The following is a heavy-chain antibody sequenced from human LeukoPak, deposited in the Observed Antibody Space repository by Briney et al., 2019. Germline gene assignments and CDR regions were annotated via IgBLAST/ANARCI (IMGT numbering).Heavy chain of an antibody. J-gene: IGHJ3*02. CDR2: IKSKTDGATT. V-gene: IGHV3-15*01. Sequence: PGGPLRLSCAASGFTFSNAWMSWVRQAPGKGLEWVGRIKSKTDGATTDYAAPVKGRFTISRDDSKNTLYLQMNSLKTEDTAVYYCTAFGRTDIWGQGTMVTVSS. CDR3: TAFGRTDI. CDR1: GFTFSNAW. D-gene: IGHD3-16*01.